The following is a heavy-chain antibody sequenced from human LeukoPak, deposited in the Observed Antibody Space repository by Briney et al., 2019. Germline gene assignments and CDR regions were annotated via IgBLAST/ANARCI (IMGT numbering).Heavy chain of an antibody. Sequence: VASVKVSCKASGGTFSSYAISWVRQAPGQGLEWMGRIIPILGIANYAQRFQGRVTITADKSTSTAYMELSSLRSEDTAVYYCARQYYYGSGSTIGWGQGTLVTVSS. CDR3: ARQYYYGSGSTIG. J-gene: IGHJ4*02. CDR2: IIPILGIA. CDR1: GGTFSSYA. D-gene: IGHD3-10*01. V-gene: IGHV1-69*04.